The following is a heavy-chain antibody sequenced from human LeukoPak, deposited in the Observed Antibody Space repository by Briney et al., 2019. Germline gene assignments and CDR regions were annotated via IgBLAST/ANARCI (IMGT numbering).Heavy chain of an antibody. V-gene: IGHV3-7*01. CDR1: GFTLTSYW. D-gene: IGHD1-7*01. Sequence: RRSLTLSCPASGFTLTSYWMSWVRPPAGRGLEWVANIKQDESKKYYVGSVKGRFTISRDNAKNTLLLQMNSVRAEDTAVYYCASHRGTMGDSWGQGTLVTVSS. CDR2: IKQDESKK. J-gene: IGHJ4*02. CDR3: ASHRGTMGDS.